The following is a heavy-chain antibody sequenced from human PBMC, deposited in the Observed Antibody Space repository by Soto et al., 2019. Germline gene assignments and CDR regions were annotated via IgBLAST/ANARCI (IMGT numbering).Heavy chain of an antibody. CDR1: GYSFTNYW. CDR2: IDPSDSYT. Sequence: GESLKISCKGSGYSFTNYWISWVRQMPGKGLEWMGRIDPSDSYTSYSPSFQGHVTISADKSISTAYLQWSSLKASDTAMYYCARHEGSSGWYSFGGMDVWGQGTTVTVSS. CDR3: ARHEGSSGWYSFGGMDV. V-gene: IGHV5-10-1*01. J-gene: IGHJ6*02. D-gene: IGHD6-19*01.